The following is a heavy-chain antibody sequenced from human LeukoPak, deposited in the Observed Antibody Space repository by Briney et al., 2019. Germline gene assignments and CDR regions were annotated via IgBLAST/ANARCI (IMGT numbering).Heavy chain of an antibody. CDR1: GYTFTSYA. CDR2: INPNTGDT. J-gene: IGHJ5*02. CDR3: TRDRSGNWFDP. V-gene: IGHV1-2*02. D-gene: IGHD3-10*01. Sequence: ASVKVSCKASGYTFTSYAMNWVRQAPGQGLEWTGWINPNTGDTNYAQKFRGRLTMTRDTSISTAYMELSRLRSDDTAMYYCTRDRSGNWFDPWGQGTLVTVSS.